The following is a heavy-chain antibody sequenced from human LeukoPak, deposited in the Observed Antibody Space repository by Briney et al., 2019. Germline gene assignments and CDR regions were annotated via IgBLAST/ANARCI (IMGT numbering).Heavy chain of an antibody. CDR1: GGSISSGDYY. CDR2: IYYSGST. V-gene: IGHV4-30-4*08. D-gene: IGHD6-13*01. Sequence: SQTLSLTCTVSGGSISSGDYYWSWIRQPPGKGLEWIGYIYYSGSTYYNPSLKSRVTISVDTSKNQFSLKLSSVTAADTAVYYCARDQKEQLVPLYYYYYMDVWGKGTTVTVPS. J-gene: IGHJ6*03. CDR3: ARDQKEQLVPLYYYYYMDV.